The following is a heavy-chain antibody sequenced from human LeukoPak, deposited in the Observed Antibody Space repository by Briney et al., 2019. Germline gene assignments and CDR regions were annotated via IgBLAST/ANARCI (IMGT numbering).Heavy chain of an antibody. CDR3: ARRCAGGDCYGAFYY. J-gene: IGHJ4*02. Sequence: SEPLSLTCTVSDDSISSNDYYWGWIRQPPGKGLEWIGSISYSGSTYYKPSLKSRVTISVDTSKNQFSLKLSSVTAADTAVYYCARRCAGGDCYGAFYYWGQGTLVAVSS. CDR2: ISYSGST. CDR1: DDSISSNDYY. D-gene: IGHD2-21*01. V-gene: IGHV4-39*01.